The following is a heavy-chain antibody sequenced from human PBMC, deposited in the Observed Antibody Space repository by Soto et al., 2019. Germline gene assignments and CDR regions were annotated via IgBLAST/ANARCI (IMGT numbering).Heavy chain of an antibody. Sequence: SETLSLTCTVSGGSISSYYWSWIRQPPAKGLEWIGYIYYSGSTNYNPSLKSLVTISVDTSKNQFSLKLSSVTAADTAVYYCARLTVAAAGTYYYYGMDVWGQGTTVTVSS. CDR1: GGSISSYY. D-gene: IGHD6-13*01. CDR3: ARLTVAAAGTYYYYGMDV. J-gene: IGHJ6*02. CDR2: IYYSGST. V-gene: IGHV4-59*08.